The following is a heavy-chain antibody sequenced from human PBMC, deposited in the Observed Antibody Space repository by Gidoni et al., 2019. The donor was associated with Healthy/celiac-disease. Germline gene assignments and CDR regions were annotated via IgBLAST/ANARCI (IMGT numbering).Heavy chain of an antibody. J-gene: IGHJ4*02. V-gene: IGHV3-30*18. CDR1: GFPFSSYG. D-gene: IGHD1-26*01. CDR2: ISDDGSKK. Sequence: QVQLVESGGGVVQPGRSLRLSCAASGFPFSSYGMHWVRQAPGKGLEWVAVISDDGSKKYYEDSVKGRFTIYRDNSKNTLYLQMNSLRAEDTAVYYCAKDYGSYEGGLALDYWGQGTLVTVSS. CDR3: AKDYGSYEGGLALDY.